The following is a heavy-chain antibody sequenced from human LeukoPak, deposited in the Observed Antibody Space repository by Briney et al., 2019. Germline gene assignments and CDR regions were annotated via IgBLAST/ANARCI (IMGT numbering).Heavy chain of an antibody. CDR1: GYSISSGYY. V-gene: IGHV4-38-2*01. J-gene: IGHJ4*02. Sequence: SETLSLTCAVSGYSISSGYYWGWIRQPPGKGLEWIGSIYHSGSTYYNPSLKSRVTISVDTSKNQFSLKLSSVTAADTAVYYCARGGIGDYGDYSQPSDYWGQGTLVTVSS. D-gene: IGHD4-17*01. CDR3: ARGGIGDYGDYSQPSDY. CDR2: IYHSGST.